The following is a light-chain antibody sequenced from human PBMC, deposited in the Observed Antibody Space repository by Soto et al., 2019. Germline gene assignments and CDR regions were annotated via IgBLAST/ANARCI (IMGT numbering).Light chain of an antibody. Sequence: QSVLTQPPSASGTPGQRVTISCSGSSSNIGSHTVNWYQHLPGTAPKLVICRDSQRPSGVPDRFSGSKSGTSASLAISGLQSEDEAEYYSAAWDDSLIGYVFGTGTKVTVL. CDR2: RDS. J-gene: IGLJ1*01. CDR3: AAWDDSLIGYV. CDR1: SSNIGSHT. V-gene: IGLV1-44*01.